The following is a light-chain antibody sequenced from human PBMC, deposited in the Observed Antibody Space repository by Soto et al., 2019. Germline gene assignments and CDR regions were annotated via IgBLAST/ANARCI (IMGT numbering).Light chain of an antibody. CDR3: CSYAGRGWV. V-gene: IGLV2-23*02. CDR1: SSDVGSYNL. Sequence: QSALTQPASVSGSPGQSITISCTGTSSDVGSYNLVSWYQQHPGKAPKLMIYEVSKRPSGVSNRFSGSKSGNTASLTISGLQAEDEAGYYCCSYAGRGWVFGGGTKVTVL. J-gene: IGLJ3*02. CDR2: EVS.